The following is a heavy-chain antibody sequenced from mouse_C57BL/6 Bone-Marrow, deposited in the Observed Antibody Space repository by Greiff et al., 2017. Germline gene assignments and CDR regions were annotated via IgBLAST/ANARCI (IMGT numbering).Heavy chain of an antibody. V-gene: IGHV1-15*01. Sequence: QVQLQQSGAELVRPGASVTLSCKASGYTFTDYEMHWVKQTPVHGLEWIGAIDPETGGTAYNQKFQGKAILTADKSSSTAYMELRSLTSEDSVVYYGTRRYESYFYYAMDYWGQGTSVTVSS. CDR2: IDPETGGT. CDR1: GYTFTDYE. D-gene: IGHD2-3*01. J-gene: IGHJ4*01. CDR3: TRRYESYFYYAMDY.